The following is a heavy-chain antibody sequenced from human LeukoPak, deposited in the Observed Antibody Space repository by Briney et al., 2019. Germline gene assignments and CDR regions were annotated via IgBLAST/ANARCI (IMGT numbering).Heavy chain of an antibody. CDR1: GYTFISYD. Sequence: ASVKVSCKASGYTFISYDINWVRQATGQGLEWMGWMNPNSGNTGYEQKFQGRVTMTRNTSISTAYMELSSLRSEDTAVYYCARQYCSSTSCQFVGHGMDVWGQGTTVTVSS. J-gene: IGHJ6*02. CDR2: MNPNSGNT. CDR3: ARQYCSSTSCQFVGHGMDV. D-gene: IGHD2-2*01. V-gene: IGHV1-8*01.